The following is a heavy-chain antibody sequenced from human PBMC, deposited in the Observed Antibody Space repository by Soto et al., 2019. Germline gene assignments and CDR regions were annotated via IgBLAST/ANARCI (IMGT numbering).Heavy chain of an antibody. CDR1: GYIFTDYY. Sequence: ASVKVSCKASGYIFTDYYMHWVRQATEQELGWMGRINPNSGGTNYAQKLQGRVTMTTDTSTSTAYMELRSLRSDDTAVYYCARVSTIFGVVMFAFDIWGQGTMVTVSS. V-gene: IGHV1-2*06. CDR2: INPNSGGT. J-gene: IGHJ3*02. CDR3: ARVSTIFGVVMFAFDI. D-gene: IGHD3-3*01.